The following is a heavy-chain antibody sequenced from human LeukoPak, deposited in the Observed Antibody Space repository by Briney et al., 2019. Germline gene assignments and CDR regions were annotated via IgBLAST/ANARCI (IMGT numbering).Heavy chain of an antibody. J-gene: IGHJ6*02. Sequence: GGSLRLSCAASGFTFSSYEMNWVRQAPGKGLEWVSYISSSGSTIYYADSVKGRFTISRDNAKNSLYLQMNSLRDEDTAVYYCASDSYGDYYNYYCGMDVWGQGTTVTVSS. CDR3: ASDSYGDYYNYYCGMDV. D-gene: IGHD4-17*01. CDR2: ISSSGSTI. CDR1: GFTFSSYE. V-gene: IGHV3-48*03.